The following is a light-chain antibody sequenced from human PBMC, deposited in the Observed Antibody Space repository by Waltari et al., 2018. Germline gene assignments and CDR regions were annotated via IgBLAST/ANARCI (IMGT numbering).Light chain of an antibody. Sequence: SYELTQPPSVSVSPGQTASIPCSGHNMGDKFACWYQQKPGQSPVLVIYQSTKRPSGISERFSGSNSGNTATLTISGTQAMDEADYYCQAWDTITGGVFGGGTKLTVL. J-gene: IGLJ2*01. CDR1: NMGDKF. CDR3: QAWDTITGGV. CDR2: QST. V-gene: IGLV3-1*01.